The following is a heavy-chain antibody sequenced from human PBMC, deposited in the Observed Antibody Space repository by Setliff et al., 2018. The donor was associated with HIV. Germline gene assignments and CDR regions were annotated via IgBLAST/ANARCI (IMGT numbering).Heavy chain of an antibody. CDR3: ARGKYNSGWYDVHYYFDN. V-gene: IGHV1-2*06. Sequence: ASVKVSCKASGYTFTGYYMHWVRQAPGQGLEWMGRTNPNSGGTNYAQKFQGRVTMTRDTSISTAYMELSRLRSDDTAIYYCARGKYNSGWYDVHYYFDNWGQGTLVTVSS. CDR1: GYTFTGYY. J-gene: IGHJ4*02. D-gene: IGHD6-19*01. CDR2: TNPNSGGT.